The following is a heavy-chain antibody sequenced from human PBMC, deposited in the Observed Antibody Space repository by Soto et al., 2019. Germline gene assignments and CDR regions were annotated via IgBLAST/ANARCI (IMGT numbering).Heavy chain of an antibody. CDR1: GFTFSSYW. V-gene: IGHV3-7*01. Sequence: GGSLRLSFAASGFTFSSYWVSWVRQAPEKGLEWVANIRQDGDEKYYLDSVKGRFTISRDNAKNSLYLQMSSLRAEDTAVYYCATGVYHFDNWGQGALVTVSS. CDR3: ATGVYHFDN. D-gene: IGHD3-10*01. J-gene: IGHJ4*02. CDR2: IRQDGDEK.